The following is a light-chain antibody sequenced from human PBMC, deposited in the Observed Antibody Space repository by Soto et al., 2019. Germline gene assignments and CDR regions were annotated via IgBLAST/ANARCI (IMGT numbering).Light chain of an antibody. V-gene: IGLV2-14*01. J-gene: IGLJ3*02. CDR2: EVS. CDR3: SSCTSSSTLV. Sequence: QSVLTQPASVSGSPGQSITISCTGTSSDVGGYNYVSWYQQHPGKAPKLMIFEVSNRPSGISNRFSGSKSGSTASLTISGLQAEDEADYYCSSCTSSSTLVFGGGTKLTVL. CDR1: SSDVGGYNY.